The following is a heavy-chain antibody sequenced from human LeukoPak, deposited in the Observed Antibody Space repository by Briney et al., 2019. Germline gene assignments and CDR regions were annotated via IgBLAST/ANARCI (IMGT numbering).Heavy chain of an antibody. J-gene: IGHJ4*02. V-gene: IGHV3-21*01. CDR2: ISSRSSDI. Sequence: PGGSLRLSCEASGFTFSSYSMNWVRQAPGRGLEWVSSISSRSSDIYCADSVKGRFTISRDNARHSLYLQMNSLRADDTAVYYCARDGIMTTSGWDFDYWGQGTLVTVSS. CDR3: ARDGIMTTSGWDFDY. CDR1: GFTFSSYS. D-gene: IGHD6-19*01.